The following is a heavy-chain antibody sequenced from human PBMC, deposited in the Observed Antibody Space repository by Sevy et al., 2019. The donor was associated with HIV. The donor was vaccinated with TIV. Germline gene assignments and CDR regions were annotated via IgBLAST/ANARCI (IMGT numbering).Heavy chain of an antibody. J-gene: IGHJ4*02. CDR3: ARDRCSGSSCYSLPYDS. Sequence: GGSLRLSCTASGFPFSSYAMHWVRQAPGKGLEWVALLSYDGNINYYADSVKGRFTFSRDNSKNTLYLQMSSLRAEDTAVYYCARDRCSGSSCYSLPYDSWGQGTLVTVSS. CDR2: LSYDGNIN. V-gene: IGHV3-30-3*01. CDR1: GFPFSSYA. D-gene: IGHD2-15*01.